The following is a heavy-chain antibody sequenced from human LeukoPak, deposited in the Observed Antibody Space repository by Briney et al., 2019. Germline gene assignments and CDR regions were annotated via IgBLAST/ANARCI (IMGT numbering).Heavy chain of an antibody. CDR3: ATHYGSGFDN. J-gene: IGHJ4*02. V-gene: IGHV4-59*08. Sequence: SETLSLTCTVSGGSISSYYWSWIRQPPGKGLEWIGYIYYSGSTNHNPSLRSRVTISVDTSKNQFSLKLSSVTAADTAVYYCATHYGSGFDNWGQGTLVTVSS. D-gene: IGHD3-10*01. CDR1: GGSISSYY. CDR2: IYYSGST.